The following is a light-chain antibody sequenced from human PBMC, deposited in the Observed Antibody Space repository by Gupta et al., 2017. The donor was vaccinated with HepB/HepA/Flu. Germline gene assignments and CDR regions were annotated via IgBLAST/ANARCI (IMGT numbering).Light chain of an antibody. CDR2: WAS. CDR1: QSALYRSNNKNY. J-gene: IGKJ4*01. V-gene: IGKV4-1*01. CDR3: QQYYNTPLT. Sequence: DIVMTQSPDSLAVSLGERATINCKSSQSALYRSNNKNYLAWYQQKPGQPPKLLIYWASSRESGVPDRFSGSGSGTDFTLTISSLQAEDVAVYFCQQYYNTPLTFGGGTKVEIK.